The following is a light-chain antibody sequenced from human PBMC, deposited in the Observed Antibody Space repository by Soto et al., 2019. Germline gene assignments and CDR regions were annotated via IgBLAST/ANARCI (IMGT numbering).Light chain of an antibody. CDR2: DVS. Sequence: HSVLTQPRSVSGSPGQSVTISCTGTSSDVGGYNYVSWYQQHPGKAPKLMIYDVSKRPSGVPDRFSGSKSGNTASLTISGLQAEDEADYYCCSYAGSYTYNYVFGTGTKVTVL. V-gene: IGLV2-11*01. J-gene: IGLJ1*01. CDR3: CSYAGSYTYNYV. CDR1: SSDVGGYNY.